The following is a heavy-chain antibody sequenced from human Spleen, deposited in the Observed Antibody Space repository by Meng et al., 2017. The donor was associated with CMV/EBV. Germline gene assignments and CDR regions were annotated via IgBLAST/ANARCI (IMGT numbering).Heavy chain of an antibody. V-gene: IGHV3-48*03. J-gene: IGHJ4*02. Sequence: GGSLRLSCAASGFTFSSYEMNWVRQAPGKGLEWVSYISSSAFTIDYADSVKGRFIISRDNTKNSLYLQMNSLRAEDTAVYYCAREGTYDFWSGYPTSYFDDWGQGTLVTVSS. CDR1: GFTFSSYE. CDR3: AREGTYDFWSGYPTSYFDD. CDR2: ISSSAFTI. D-gene: IGHD3-3*01.